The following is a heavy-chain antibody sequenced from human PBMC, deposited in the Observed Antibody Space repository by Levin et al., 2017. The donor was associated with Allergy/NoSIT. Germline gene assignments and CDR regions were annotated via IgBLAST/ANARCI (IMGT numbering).Heavy chain of an antibody. Sequence: GGSLRLSCAASGFTFSSYAMHWVRQAPGKGLEYVSAISSNGGSTYYANSVKGRFTISRDNSKNTLYLQMGSLRAEDMAVYYCARGGGSYCSGGSCYSGGDYYYMDVWGKGTTVTVSS. CDR3: ARGGGSYCSGGSCYSGGDYYYMDV. D-gene: IGHD2-15*01. V-gene: IGHV3-64*01. J-gene: IGHJ6*03. CDR2: ISSNGGST. CDR1: GFTFSSYA.